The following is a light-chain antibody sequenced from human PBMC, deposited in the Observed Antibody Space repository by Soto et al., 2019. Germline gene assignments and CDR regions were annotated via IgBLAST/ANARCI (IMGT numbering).Light chain of an antibody. CDR2: DAS. Sequence: EIVLTQSPGTLSLSPGERATLSCRASQSVSNNYLAWYQQKPGQAPRLLIYDASGRAAGIPDRFSGSGSGTDFTLTISRLEPVDFAVYYCQQYGRSPWAFGQGTKVEIK. J-gene: IGKJ1*01. CDR3: QQYGRSPWA. CDR1: QSVSNNY. V-gene: IGKV3-20*01.